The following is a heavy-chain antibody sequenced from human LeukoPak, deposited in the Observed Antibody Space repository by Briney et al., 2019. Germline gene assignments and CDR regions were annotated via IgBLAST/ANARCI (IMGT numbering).Heavy chain of an antibody. CDR1: GFTFSSYA. Sequence: GGSLRLSCAASGFTFSSYAMSWVRRAPGKGLEWVSGISGSGGSTYYADSVKGRFTISRDNSKNTLYLQMNSLRAEDTAVYYCAKGAMIVVVITPFDYWCQGTLVTVSS. D-gene: IGHD3-22*01. V-gene: IGHV3-23*01. J-gene: IGHJ4*02. CDR2: ISGSGGST. CDR3: AKGAMIVVVITPFDY.